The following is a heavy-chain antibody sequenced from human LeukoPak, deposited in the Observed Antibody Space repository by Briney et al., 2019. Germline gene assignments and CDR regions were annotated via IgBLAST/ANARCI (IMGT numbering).Heavy chain of an antibody. CDR3: ARDSSPYYYDSSLFDY. CDR1: GFTFSSYS. V-gene: IGHV3-48*01. CDR2: ISSSSSTI. Sequence: GGSLRLSCAASGFTFSSYSMNWVRQAPRKGLEWVSYISSSSSTIYYADSVKGRFTISRDNAKNSLYLQMNSLRAEDTAVYYCARDSSPYYYDSSLFDYWGQGTLVTVSS. D-gene: IGHD3-22*01. J-gene: IGHJ4*02.